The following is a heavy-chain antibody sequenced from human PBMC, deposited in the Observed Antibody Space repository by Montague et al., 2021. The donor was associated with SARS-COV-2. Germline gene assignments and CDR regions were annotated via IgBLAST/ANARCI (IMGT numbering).Heavy chain of an antibody. CDR1: GDSISNYS. Sequence: SETLSLTCSVSGDSISNYSWSWIRQSPGKGLEWIGYIYYSGSTNYNPSLTSRVTISVDTSENQVSLKLTPVTAADTAVYYCARHLRVTTVTSHMYHYAMDVWGQGTTVTVSS. D-gene: IGHD4-11*01. J-gene: IGHJ6*02. CDR3: ARHLRVTTVTSHMYHYAMDV. V-gene: IGHV4-59*08. CDR2: IYYSGST.